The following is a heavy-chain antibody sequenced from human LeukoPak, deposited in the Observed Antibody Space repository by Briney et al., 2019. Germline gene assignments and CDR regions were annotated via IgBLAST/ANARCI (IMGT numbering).Heavy chain of an antibody. Sequence: SETLSLTCTVSGGSVSSHYWSWIRQPPGRGLEWIGYIYYSGTTNYNPSLKSRVTISIDTSEKQISLKLTSMTAADTAVYYCARPQSGGAYDAYDVWGQGTMVTVSS. CDR2: IYYSGTT. D-gene: IGHD2-8*02. CDR3: ARPQSGGAYDAYDV. V-gene: IGHV4-59*08. CDR1: GGSVSSHY. J-gene: IGHJ3*01.